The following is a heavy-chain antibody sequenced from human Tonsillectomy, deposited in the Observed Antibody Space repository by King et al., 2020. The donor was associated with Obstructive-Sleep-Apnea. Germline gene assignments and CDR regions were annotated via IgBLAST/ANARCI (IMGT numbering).Heavy chain of an antibody. Sequence: VQLQQWGAGLLMPSETLSLTCAVYGGSFSGYYWNWIRQTPGKGLEWIGEINHSGSINYNPSLKSRLTISVDTSKNQFSLKLTSVTAADTAVYYCAGLEPAFLYFDYWGQGTLVTVSS. CDR3: AGLEPAFLYFDY. J-gene: IGHJ4*02. CDR2: INHSGSI. CDR1: GGSFSGYY. D-gene: IGHD1-1*01. V-gene: IGHV4-34*01.